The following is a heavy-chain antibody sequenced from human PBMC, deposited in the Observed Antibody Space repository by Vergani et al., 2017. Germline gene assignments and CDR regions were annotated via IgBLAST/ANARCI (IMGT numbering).Heavy chain of an antibody. J-gene: IGHJ4*02. D-gene: IGHD5-24*01. Sequence: EVQLVQSGAEVKKPGEPLKISCKGSGYSFTSYWIGWVRQMPGKGLEWMGIFYPGHPDSRYSPTFQGEVTIAADKSISPAYLQWSSLKASDTAMYYCAGLEVPYGYNYERDYYFDYWGQGTLVTVSS. V-gene: IGHV5-51*03. CDR3: AGLEVPYGYNYERDYYFDY. CDR1: GYSFTSYW. CDR2: FYPGHPDS.